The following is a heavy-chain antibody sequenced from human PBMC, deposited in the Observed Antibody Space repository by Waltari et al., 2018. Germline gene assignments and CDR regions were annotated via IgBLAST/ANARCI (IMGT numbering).Heavy chain of an antibody. Sequence: QLQLQESGPGLVKASETRSLPCPVSGDPISSSSYYWGWVPKPPGKGLGWIGNMYYSGRPYTNPSLKSRVTISGDTSKSQFSLKLSSVTAADTSVYYCVRHARTTSGGKHFDHWGQGMLVTVSP. J-gene: IGHJ4*02. V-gene: IGHV4-39*01. D-gene: IGHD2-15*01. CDR3: VRHARTTSGGKHFDH. CDR1: GDPISSSSYY. CDR2: MYYSGRP.